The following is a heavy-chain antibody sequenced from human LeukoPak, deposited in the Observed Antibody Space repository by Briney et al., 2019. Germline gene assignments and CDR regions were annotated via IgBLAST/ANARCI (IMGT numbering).Heavy chain of an antibody. V-gene: IGHV4-39*07. CDR3: ARDLVLGSAFDI. D-gene: IGHD6-6*01. Sequence: SETLSLTCTVSGGSISSSSYYWGWIRQPPGKGLEWIGSIYYSGSTYYNPSLKSRVTISVDTSKNQFSLKLSSVTAADTAVYYCARDLVLGSAFDIWGQGTMVTVSS. J-gene: IGHJ3*02. CDR2: IYYSGST. CDR1: GGSISSSSYY.